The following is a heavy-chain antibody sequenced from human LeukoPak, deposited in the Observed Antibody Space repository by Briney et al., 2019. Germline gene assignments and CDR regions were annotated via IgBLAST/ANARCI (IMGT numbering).Heavy chain of an antibody. CDR1: GGSFSGYY. V-gene: IGHV4-34*01. CDR3: ASLHDYSNYGGIWFDP. Sequence: SETLSLTCAVYGGSFSGYYWSWIRQPPGKGLEWVGEINHSGSTNYNPSLKSRVTISVDTSKNQFSLKLSSVTAADTAVYYCASLHDYSNYGGIWFDPWGQGTLVTVSS. J-gene: IGHJ5*02. D-gene: IGHD4-11*01. CDR2: INHSGST.